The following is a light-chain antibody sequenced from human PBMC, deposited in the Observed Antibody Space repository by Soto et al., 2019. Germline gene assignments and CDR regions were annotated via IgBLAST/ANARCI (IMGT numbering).Light chain of an antibody. CDR2: EVS. CDR1: GSDVGGYNY. CDR3: SSYTSGSTLVV. V-gene: IGLV2-14*01. J-gene: IGLJ2*01. Sequence: QSALTQPASVSGSPGQSITISCTGTGSDVGGYNYVSGYQQHPGKAPKLMIYEVSNRPSEVSNRFSGSKSGNTASLTISGLQAEDEGNYYCSSYTSGSTLVVFGGGTKLTVL.